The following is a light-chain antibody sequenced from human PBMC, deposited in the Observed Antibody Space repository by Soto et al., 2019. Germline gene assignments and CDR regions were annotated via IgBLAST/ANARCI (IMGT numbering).Light chain of an antibody. V-gene: IGKV1-39*01. CDR3: HQTYTRPLT. J-gene: IGKJ4*01. CDR2: ATS. CDR1: QTIRSD. Sequence: EIRMTKSPASLSVSPGDRVTXTCRASQTIRSDLNWYQQKPGEAPKILIYATSTLQSGVPSRFSRTVTGTDFILTISSLQPEDFAAYYCHQTYTRPLTFGYGTKVDIK.